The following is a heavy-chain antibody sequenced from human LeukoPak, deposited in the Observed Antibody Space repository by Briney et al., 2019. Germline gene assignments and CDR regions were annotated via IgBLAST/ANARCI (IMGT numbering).Heavy chain of an antibody. J-gene: IGHJ4*02. CDR3: AGDVTSTDDY. Sequence: ASVKVSSKTSGYTFSNIGVYWVRQAPGQGLECMGWISGNNANPNYEYKFQGRSTVTTDSSTSTYYMILRKLTVDATAVYYCAGDVTSTDDYWGQGNLVTVSS. CDR1: GYTFSNIG. CDR2: ISGNNANP. D-gene: IGHD4-17*01. V-gene: IGHV1-18*01.